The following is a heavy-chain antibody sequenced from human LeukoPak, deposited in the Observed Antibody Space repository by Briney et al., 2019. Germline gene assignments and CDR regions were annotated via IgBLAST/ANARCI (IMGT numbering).Heavy chain of an antibody. Sequence: GGSLRLSCAASGFTFSSYGMHWVRQPPGRGLEWVAFIRYDGSEDYYADSVKGRFTISRDSSKSTLYLQMSSLRADDTALYYCAKDLMRDRWFGESWGQGTLVTVSS. CDR3: AKDLMRDRWFGES. D-gene: IGHD3-10*01. CDR1: GFTFSSYG. CDR2: IRYDGSED. V-gene: IGHV3-30*02. J-gene: IGHJ5*02.